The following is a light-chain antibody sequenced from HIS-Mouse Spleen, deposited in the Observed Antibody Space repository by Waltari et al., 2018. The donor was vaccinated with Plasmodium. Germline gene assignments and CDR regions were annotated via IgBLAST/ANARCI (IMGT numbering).Light chain of an antibody. Sequence: YELTQPPSVSVSPGQTASITCPGDKLGDKYACWYQQKPGQSPVLVIYQDSKRPSGIPERFSGSNSGNTATLTISGTQAMDEADYYCQAWDSSTDYVFGTGTKVTVL. CDR2: QDS. J-gene: IGLJ1*01. CDR3: QAWDSSTDYV. V-gene: IGLV3-1*01. CDR1: KLGDKY.